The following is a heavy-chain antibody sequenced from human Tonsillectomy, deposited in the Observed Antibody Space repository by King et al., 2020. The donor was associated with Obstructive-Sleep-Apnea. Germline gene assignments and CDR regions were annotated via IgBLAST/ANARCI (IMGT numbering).Heavy chain of an antibody. CDR3: ARDFLGTLWYFDL. V-gene: IGHV3-13*01. Sequence: VQLVESGGGLVQPGGSLRLSCAASGFNFRNYDMHWVRQAPGKGLEWVSAVGTAGDTYYPGSVKGRFGIYRENAKNTLYLQMNSLRIGDTAVYYCARDFLGTLWYFDLWGRGTLVTVSS. J-gene: IGHJ2*01. CDR1: GFNFRNYD. CDR2: VGTAGDT. D-gene: IGHD3-3*01.